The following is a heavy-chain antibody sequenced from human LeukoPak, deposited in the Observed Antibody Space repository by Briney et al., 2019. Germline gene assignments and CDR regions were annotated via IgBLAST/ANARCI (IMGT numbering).Heavy chain of an antibody. CDR3: ARDGGLYYYYGMDV. J-gene: IGHJ6*02. CDR1: GYTFTSYA. Sequence: ASVRVSCKASGYTFTSYAMNWVRQAPGQGLEWMGWINTNTGNPTYAQGFTGRFVFSLDTSVSTAYLQISSLKAEDTAVYYCARDGGLYYYYGMDVWGQGTTVTVSS. CDR2: INTNTGNP. V-gene: IGHV7-4-1*02. D-gene: IGHD3-3*01.